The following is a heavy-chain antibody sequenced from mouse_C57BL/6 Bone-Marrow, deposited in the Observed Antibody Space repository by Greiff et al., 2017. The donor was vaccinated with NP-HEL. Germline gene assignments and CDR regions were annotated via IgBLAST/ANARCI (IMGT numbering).Heavy chain of an antibody. D-gene: IGHD2-5*01. CDR2: IHPNSGST. V-gene: IGHV1-64*01. CDR3: ARRGKKSSNFYAMDY. Sequence: QVQLQQPGAELVKPGASVKLSCKASGYTFTSYWMHWVKQRPGQGLEWIGMIHPNSGSTNYNEKFKSKATLTVDKSSSTAYMQLSSLTSEDSAVYYCARRGKKSSNFYAMDYWGQGTSVTVSS. CDR1: GYTFTSYW. J-gene: IGHJ4*01.